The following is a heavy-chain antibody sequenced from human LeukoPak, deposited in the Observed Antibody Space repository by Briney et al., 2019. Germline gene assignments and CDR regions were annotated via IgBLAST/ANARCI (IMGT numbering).Heavy chain of an antibody. CDR3: AKGGSYRGGFDY. V-gene: IGHV3-23*01. D-gene: IGHD1-26*01. J-gene: IGHJ4*02. CDR1: GFTFSSYA. CDR2: ISGSSGST. Sequence: GGSLRLSCAASGFTFSSYAMSWVRQAPGKGLEWVSAISGSSGSTYYADSVKGRFTISRDSSKNTLYLQMNSLRAEDTAVYYCAKGGSYRGGFDYWGQGTLVTVFS.